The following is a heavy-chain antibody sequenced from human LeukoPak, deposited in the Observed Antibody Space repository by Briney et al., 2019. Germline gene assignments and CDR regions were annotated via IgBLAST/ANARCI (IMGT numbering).Heavy chain of an antibody. J-gene: IGHJ5*02. Sequence: ASVKVSCKASGYRFSGFGISWVRQAPGQGLEFVGWISGYGNTEYEQKFQGRVTMTMDTSTSTAYMYLTGLRSDDTAVYYCARVNIVVVPAAILGNWFDPWGQGTLVTVSS. CDR2: ISGYGNT. D-gene: IGHD2-2*01. V-gene: IGHV1-18*01. CDR1: GYRFSGFG. CDR3: ARVNIVVVPAAILGNWFDP.